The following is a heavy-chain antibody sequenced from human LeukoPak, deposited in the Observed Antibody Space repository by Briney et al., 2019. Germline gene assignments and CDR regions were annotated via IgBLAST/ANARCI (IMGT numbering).Heavy chain of an antibody. D-gene: IGHD3-10*01. CDR3: ARLLWFGELFMYNWFDP. CDR2: ISAYNGNT. J-gene: IGHJ5*02. V-gene: IGHV1-18*01. Sequence: GASVKVSCKASGYTFTSYGISWVRQAPGQGLEWMGWISAYNGNTNYAQKLQGRVTMTTDTSTSTAYMELRSLRSDDTAVYYCARLLWFGELFMYNWFDPWGQGTLVTVSS. CDR1: GYTFTSYG.